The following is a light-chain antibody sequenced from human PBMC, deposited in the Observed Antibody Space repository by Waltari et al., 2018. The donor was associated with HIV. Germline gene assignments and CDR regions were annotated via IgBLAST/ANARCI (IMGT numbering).Light chain of an antibody. V-gene: IGLV1-40*01. J-gene: IGLJ2*01. CDR3: QSYDSTLSGSI. CDR1: SSHPAAGFH. CDR2: ANT. Sequence: QSVLTQPPSVSGAPGQRVTISCTGSSSHPAAGFHVLWYQQLPGTAPKLLIYANTNRRSGVPDRFSGSKSGTLASLAITGLQAEDEADYYCQSYDSTLSGSIFGGGTKLAVL.